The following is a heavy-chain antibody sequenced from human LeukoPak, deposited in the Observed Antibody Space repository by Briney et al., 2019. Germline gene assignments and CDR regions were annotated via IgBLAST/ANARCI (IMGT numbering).Heavy chain of an antibody. V-gene: IGHV1-69*06. CDR1: GYTFTSYY. D-gene: IGHD6-6*01. Sequence: SVKVSCKASGYTFTSYYMHWVRQAPGQGLEWMGGIIPIFGTANYAQKFQGRVTITADKSTSTAYMELSSLRSEDTAVYYCARDFKYSSSGYYYYYMDVWGKGTTVTVSS. J-gene: IGHJ6*03. CDR3: ARDFKYSSSGYYYYYMDV. CDR2: IIPIFGTA.